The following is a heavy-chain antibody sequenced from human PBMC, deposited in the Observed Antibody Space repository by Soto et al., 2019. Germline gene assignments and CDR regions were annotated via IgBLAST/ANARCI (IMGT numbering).Heavy chain of an antibody. Sequence: SQTLSLTCAISGDSVSSNSAAWNWIRQSPSRGLEWLGRTYYRSKWYNDYAVSVKSRITINPDTSKNQFSLQLNSVTPEDTAVYYCAREHLVAARRRDCYYGMDVWGQGTTVTVSS. CDR1: GDSVSSNSAA. CDR3: AREHLVAARRRDCYYGMDV. CDR2: TYYRSKWYN. J-gene: IGHJ6*02. D-gene: IGHD6-6*01. V-gene: IGHV6-1*01.